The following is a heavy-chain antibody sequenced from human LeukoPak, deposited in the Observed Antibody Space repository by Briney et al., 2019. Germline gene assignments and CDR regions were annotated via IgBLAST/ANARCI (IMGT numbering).Heavy chain of an antibody. CDR3: AREPITMVRGVIITWGIDY. CDR2: IYYSGST. Sequence: SETLSLTCTVSGGSISSSSYYWGWIHQPPGKGLEWIGSIYYSGSTYYNPSLKSRVTISVDTSKNQFSLKLSSVTAADTAVYYCAREPITMVRGVIITWGIDYWGQGTLVTVSS. D-gene: IGHD3-10*01. CDR1: GGSISSSSYY. V-gene: IGHV4-39*07. J-gene: IGHJ4*02.